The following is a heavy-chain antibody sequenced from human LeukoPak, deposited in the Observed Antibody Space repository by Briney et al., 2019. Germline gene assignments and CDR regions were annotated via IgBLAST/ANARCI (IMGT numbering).Heavy chain of an antibody. V-gene: IGHV1-2*02. CDR2: INPNSGGT. CDR1: GYTFTGYY. D-gene: IGHD3-10*01. CDR3: AREGVPRRGYDAFDI. Sequence: ASVKVSCKASGYTFTGYYMHWVRQAPGQGLEWMGWINPNSGGTNFAQKFQGRVTMTRDTSISTPYMELSSLRSDDTAVYYCAREGVPRRGYDAFDIWGQGTMVTVSS. J-gene: IGHJ3*02.